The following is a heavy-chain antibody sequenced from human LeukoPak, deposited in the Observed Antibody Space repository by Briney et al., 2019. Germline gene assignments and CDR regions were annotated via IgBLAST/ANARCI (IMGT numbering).Heavy chain of an antibody. Sequence: SETLSLTCTVSGGSISSGSYYWSWIRQPAGKGLEWIGRIYTSGSTNYNPSLKSRVTISVDTSKNQFSLKLSSVTAADTAVYYCARVESGGADPLIDYWGQGTLVTVSS. D-gene: IGHD2-21*01. CDR1: GGSISSGSYY. CDR2: IYTSGST. J-gene: IGHJ4*02. V-gene: IGHV4-61*02. CDR3: ARVESGGADPLIDY.